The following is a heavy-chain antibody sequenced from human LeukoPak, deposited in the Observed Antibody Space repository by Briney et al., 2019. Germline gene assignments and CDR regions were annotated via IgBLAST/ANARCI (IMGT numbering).Heavy chain of an antibody. J-gene: IGHJ4*02. CDR3: ARANYDFWSGYYFDY. CDR1: GGSISSYY. Sequence: SETLSLTCTVSGGSISSYYWSWIRQPPGKGLEWLGYIYYSGSTNYNPSLKSRVTISVDTSKNQFSLKLSSVTAADTAVYYCARANYDFWSGYYFDYWGQGTLVTVSS. D-gene: IGHD3-3*01. CDR2: IYYSGST. V-gene: IGHV4-59*08.